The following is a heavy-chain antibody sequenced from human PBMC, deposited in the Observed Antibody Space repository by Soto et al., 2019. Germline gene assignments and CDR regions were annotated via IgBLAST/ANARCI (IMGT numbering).Heavy chain of an antibody. D-gene: IGHD1-26*01. V-gene: IGHV4-59*01. CDR3: AREYYGGSPDY. Sequence: PSETLSLTCTVSGGSISSYYWSWIRQPPGKGLEWIGYIYYSGSTNYNPSLKSRVTISVDTSKNQFSLKLSSVTAADTAVYYCAREYYGGSPDYWGQGTLVTVSS. CDR1: GGSISSYY. J-gene: IGHJ4*02. CDR2: IYYSGST.